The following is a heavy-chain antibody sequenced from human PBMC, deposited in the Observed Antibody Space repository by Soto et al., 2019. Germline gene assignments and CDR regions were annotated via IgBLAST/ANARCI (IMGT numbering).Heavy chain of an antibody. J-gene: IGHJ4*02. Sequence: LSLTCTVSGGSISSSSYYWGWIRQPPGKGLEWIGSIYYSGSTYYNPSLKSRVTISVDTSKNQFSLKLSSVTAADTAVYYCARHYYDSSGYYYHFDYWGQGTLVTVSS. V-gene: IGHV4-39*01. D-gene: IGHD3-22*01. CDR3: ARHYYDSSGYYYHFDY. CDR2: IYYSGST. CDR1: GGSISSSSYY.